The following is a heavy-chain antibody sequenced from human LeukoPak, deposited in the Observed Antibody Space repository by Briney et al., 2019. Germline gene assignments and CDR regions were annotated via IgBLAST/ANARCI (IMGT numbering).Heavy chain of an antibody. Sequence: ASVKVSCKASGGTFSSYAISWVRQAPEQGLEWMGGIIPIFGTANYAQKFQGRVTITADESTSTAYMELSSLRSEDTAVYFCALADIVVVPAAHYYYYGMDVWGKGTTVTVSS. V-gene: IGHV1-69*13. CDR3: ALADIVVVPAAHYYYYGMDV. CDR2: IIPIFGTA. J-gene: IGHJ6*04. D-gene: IGHD2-2*01. CDR1: GGTFSSYA.